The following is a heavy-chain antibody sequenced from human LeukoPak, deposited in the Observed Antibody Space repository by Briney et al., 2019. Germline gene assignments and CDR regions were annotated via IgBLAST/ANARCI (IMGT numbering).Heavy chain of an antibody. V-gene: IGHV3-33*01. J-gene: IGHJ4*02. CDR2: IWYDGSNK. D-gene: IGHD1-1*01. CDR1: GFTFSSYG. Sequence: GGSLRLSCAASGFTFSSYGMHWVRQAPGKGLEWVADIWYDGSNKYYADSVKGRFTISRDNSKNTLYLQMNSLRAEETAVYYCARTANDVGVLSYWGQGTLVTVSS. CDR3: ARTANDVGVLSY.